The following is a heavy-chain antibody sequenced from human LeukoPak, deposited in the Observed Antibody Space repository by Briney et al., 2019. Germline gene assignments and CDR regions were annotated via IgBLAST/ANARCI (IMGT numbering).Heavy chain of an antibody. CDR1: GGSFSGYY. V-gene: IGHV4-34*01. D-gene: IGHD5-24*01. CDR3: ARRERWLQLRNANWFDP. Sequence: PSETLSLTCAVYGGSFSGYYWSWIRQPPGKGLEWIGEINHSGSTNYNPSLKSRVTISVDTSKNQFSLKLSSVTAADTAVYYCARRERWLQLRNANWFDPWGQGTLVTVSS. CDR2: INHSGST. J-gene: IGHJ5*02.